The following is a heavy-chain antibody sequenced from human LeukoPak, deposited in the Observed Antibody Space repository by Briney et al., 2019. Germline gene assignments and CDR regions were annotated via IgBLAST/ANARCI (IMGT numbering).Heavy chain of an antibody. V-gene: IGHV4-39*07. CDR1: GGSISSSSYY. J-gene: IGHJ6*04. CDR2: IYYSGST. Sequence: SETLSLTCTVSGGSISSSSYYWGWIRQPPGKGLEWIGSIYYSGSTYYNPSLKSRVTISVDTSKNQFSLKLSSVTAADTAVYYCARRDVVVPAADVWGKGTTVTVSS. D-gene: IGHD2-2*01. CDR3: ARRDVVVPAADV.